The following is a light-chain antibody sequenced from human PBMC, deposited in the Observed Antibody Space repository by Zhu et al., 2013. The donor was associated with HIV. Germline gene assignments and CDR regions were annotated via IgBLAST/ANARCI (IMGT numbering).Light chain of an antibody. Sequence: DIQMTQSPSSLSASVGDRVTITCRASQDINSYLAWYQQKPGTVPRVLIFAASTLQSGVPSRFSGSGSGTDFTLTISSLQPEDVATYYCQKYNSAPLTFGQGTKVEIK. J-gene: IGKJ1*01. CDR3: QKYNSAPLT. CDR1: QDINSY. V-gene: IGKV1-27*01. CDR2: AAS.